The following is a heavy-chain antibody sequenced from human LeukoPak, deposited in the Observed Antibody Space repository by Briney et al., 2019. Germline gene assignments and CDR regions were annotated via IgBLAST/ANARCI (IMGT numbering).Heavy chain of an antibody. D-gene: IGHD6-25*01. CDR2: ISYDGSNK. CDR3: ARDAAAHYFDY. CDR1: GFTFSSYA. Sequence: PGGSLRLSCAASGFTFSSYAMHWVRQAPGKGLEWVAVISYDGSNKYYADPVKGRFTISRDNSKNTLYLQMNSLRAEDTAVYYCARDAAAHYFDYWGQGTLVTVSS. V-gene: IGHV3-30-3*01. J-gene: IGHJ4*02.